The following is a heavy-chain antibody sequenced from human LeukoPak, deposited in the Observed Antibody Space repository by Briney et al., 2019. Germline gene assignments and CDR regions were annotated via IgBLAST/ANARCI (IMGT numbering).Heavy chain of an antibody. Sequence: GRSLRLSCAASGFTFRNYAVSCVRQAPEEGLEWVSAISGSGGDTYYADSVKGRFTISRDNSKNTVYLQLNSLSTEDTALYYCAKATTGYSSGRYPGWPVDYWGQGTLVTVSS. CDR3: AKATTGYSSGRYPGWPVDY. CDR2: ISGSGGDT. J-gene: IGHJ4*02. CDR1: GFTFRNYA. D-gene: IGHD6-19*01. V-gene: IGHV3-23*01.